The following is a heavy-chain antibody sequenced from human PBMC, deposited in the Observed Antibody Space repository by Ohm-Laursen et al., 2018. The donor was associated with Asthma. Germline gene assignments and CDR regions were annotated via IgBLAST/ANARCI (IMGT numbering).Heavy chain of an antibody. CDR2: ISSSSSTI. D-gene: IGHD5-18*01. CDR1: GFTFSSYS. Sequence: SLRLSCTASGFTFSSYSMNWVRQAPGKGLEWVSYISSSSSTIYYADSVKGRFTISRDNAKNSLYLQMNSLRDEDTAVYYCARDVHSYLSYYCYYGMDVWGQGTTVAVSS. J-gene: IGHJ6*02. CDR3: ARDVHSYLSYYCYYGMDV. V-gene: IGHV3-48*02.